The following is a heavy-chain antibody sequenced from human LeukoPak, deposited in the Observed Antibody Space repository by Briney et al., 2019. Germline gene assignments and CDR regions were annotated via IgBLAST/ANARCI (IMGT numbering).Heavy chain of an antibody. Sequence: PSETLSLTCTVSGGSISSGSYYWSWIRQPAGKGLEWIGRIYTSGSTNYNPSLKSRVTISVDTSKNQFSLKLSSVTAADTAVYYCAREKGDYYDSSGEYYFDYWGQGTLVTVSS. CDR2: IYTSGST. D-gene: IGHD3-22*01. V-gene: IGHV4-61*02. CDR1: GGSISSGSYY. CDR3: AREKGDYYDSSGEYYFDY. J-gene: IGHJ4*02.